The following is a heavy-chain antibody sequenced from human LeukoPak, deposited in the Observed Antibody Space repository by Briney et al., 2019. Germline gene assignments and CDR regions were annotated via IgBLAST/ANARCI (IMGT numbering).Heavy chain of an antibody. J-gene: IGHJ5*02. V-gene: IGHV1-69*05. Sequence: SVKVSCKASGYTFTSYGISWVRQAPGQGLEWMGGIIPIFGTANYAQKFQGRVTITTDESTSTAYMELSSLRSEDTAVYYCARADYVWGSYRYKWFDPWGQGTLVTVSS. D-gene: IGHD3-16*02. CDR1: GYTFTSYG. CDR3: ARADYVWGSYRYKWFDP. CDR2: IIPIFGTA.